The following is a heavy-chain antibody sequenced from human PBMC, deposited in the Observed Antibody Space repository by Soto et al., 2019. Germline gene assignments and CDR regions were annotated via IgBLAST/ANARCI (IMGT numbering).Heavy chain of an antibody. CDR2: ISYDGSNK. V-gene: IGHV3-30*18. D-gene: IGHD3-10*01. CDR1: GFTFSSYG. J-gene: IGHJ4*02. CDR3: AKDRDYYGSGSLFDY. Sequence: QVQLVESGGGVVQPGRSLRLSCAASGFTFSSYGMHWVRQAPGKGLEWVAVISYDGSNKYYADSVKGRFTISRDNSKNTLYLQMNSLRAEDTAVYYCAKDRDYYGSGSLFDYWGLGTLVTVSS.